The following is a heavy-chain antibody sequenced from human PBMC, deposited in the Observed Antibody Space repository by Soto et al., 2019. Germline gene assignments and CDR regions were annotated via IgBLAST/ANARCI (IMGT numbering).Heavy chain of an antibody. D-gene: IGHD6-13*01. J-gene: IGHJ6*02. CDR3: ARTSAAGKYYYGMDV. CDR2: IYPGDSDT. V-gene: IGHV5-51*01. CDR1: GYSFTRYW. Sequence: GESLKISCTVSGYSFTRYWIGWVRQMPGKGLEWMGIIYPGDSDTRYSPSFQGQVTISADKSISTAYLQWSSLKASDTAMYYCARTSAAGKYYYGMDVWGQGTTVTV.